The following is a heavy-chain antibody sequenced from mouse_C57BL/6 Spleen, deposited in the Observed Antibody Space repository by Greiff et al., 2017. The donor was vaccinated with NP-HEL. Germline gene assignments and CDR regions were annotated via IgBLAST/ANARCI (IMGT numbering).Heavy chain of an antibody. V-gene: IGHV1-26*01. J-gene: IGHJ4*01. Sequence: EVQLQQSGPELVKPGASVKISCKASGYTFTDYYMNWVKQSHGKSLEWIGDINPNNGGTSYNQKFKGKATLTVDKSSSTAYMELRSLTSEDSAVYYCARGAMDYWGQGTSVTGSS. CDR3: ARGAMDY. CDR2: INPNNGGT. CDR1: GYTFTDYY.